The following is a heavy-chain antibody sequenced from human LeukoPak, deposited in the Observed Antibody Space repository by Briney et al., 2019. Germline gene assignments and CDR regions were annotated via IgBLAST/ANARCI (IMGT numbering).Heavy chain of an antibody. CDR1: GGSINSYY. D-gene: IGHD4-4*01. CDR3: ARVGGMTTINNAAFDI. CDR2: IYHSGST. Sequence: SETLSLTCTVSGGSINSYYWNWIRQPPGKGLEWIGYIYHSGSTNYNPSLKSRVTISLDTSKNQFSLKLTSVTAADTAIFYCARVGGMTTINNAAFDIWGQGTMVTVSS. V-gene: IGHV4-59*01. J-gene: IGHJ3*02.